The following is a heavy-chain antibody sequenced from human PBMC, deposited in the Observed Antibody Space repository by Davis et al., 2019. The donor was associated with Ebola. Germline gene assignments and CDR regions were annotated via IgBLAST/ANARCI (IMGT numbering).Heavy chain of an antibody. V-gene: IGHV3-11*06. CDR2: ISSSSSYT. D-gene: IGHD3-10*01. J-gene: IGHJ2*01. Sequence: GESLKISCAASGFTFSDYYMSWIRQAPGKGLEWVSYISSSSSYTNYADSVKGRFTISRDNAKNSLYLQMHSLRAEDTAVYYCARVLLWFGEFTTWYFDLWGRGTLVTVSS. CDR3: ARVLLWFGEFTTWYFDL. CDR1: GFTFSDYY.